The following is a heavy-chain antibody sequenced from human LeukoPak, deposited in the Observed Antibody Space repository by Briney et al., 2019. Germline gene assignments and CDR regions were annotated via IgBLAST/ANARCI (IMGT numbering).Heavy chain of an antibody. CDR3: ARDPDYYFDY. V-gene: IGHV3-21*01. CDR2: ISSSGSYI. Sequence: PGGSLRLSCAASGFTFSSYSMNWVRQAPGKGLEWVSPISSSGSYIYYADSVKGRFTISRDNAKNSLYLQMNSLRAEDTAVYYCARDPDYYFDYWGQGTLVTVSS. J-gene: IGHJ4*02. CDR1: GFTFSSYS.